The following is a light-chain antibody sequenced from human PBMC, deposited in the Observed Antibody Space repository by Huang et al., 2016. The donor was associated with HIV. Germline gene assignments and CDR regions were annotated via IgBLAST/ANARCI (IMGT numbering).Light chain of an antibody. CDR1: QGIRND. CDR3: LQDYNYPRT. J-gene: IGKJ1*01. V-gene: IGKV1-6*01. CDR2: AAS. Sequence: AIQMTQSPFSLSASVGDRVTITCRASQGIRNDLGWYQQKPGKAPKLLIYAASTSQSGVPSRFSGSGSGTDFTLTISSLQPEDFATYYCLQDYNYPRTFGQGTKVEIK.